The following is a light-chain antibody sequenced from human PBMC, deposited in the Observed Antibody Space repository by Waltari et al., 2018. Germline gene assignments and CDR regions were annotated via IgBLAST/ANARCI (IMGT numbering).Light chain of an antibody. V-gene: IGLV2-14*03. CDR1: SSDVGPYNY. Sequence: QSALTQPASVSGSPGQSITIPCTGTSSDVGPYNYVSCYQQHPGKPPKLMIFDVSNRPSGVSNRFSGSKSGNTASLTISGLQAEDEAGYYCSSYISSSTLELFGGGTSLTVL. CDR3: SSYISSSTLEL. J-gene: IGLJ2*01. CDR2: DVS.